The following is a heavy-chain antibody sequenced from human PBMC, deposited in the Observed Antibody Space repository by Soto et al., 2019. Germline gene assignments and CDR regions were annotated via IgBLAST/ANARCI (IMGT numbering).Heavy chain of an antibody. CDR1: GGSISSGGYY. CDR3: ARIGSPGEQDMIVVGPDY. J-gene: IGHJ4*02. D-gene: IGHD3-22*01. CDR2: IYYSGST. V-gene: IGHV4-31*03. Sequence: QVQLQESGPGLVKPSQTLSLTCTVSGGSISSGGYYWSWIRQHPGKGLEWIGYIYYSGSTYYNPSLKSRVTISVDTSKNQFSLKLSSVTAADTAVYYCARIGSPGEQDMIVVGPDYWGQGTLVTVSS.